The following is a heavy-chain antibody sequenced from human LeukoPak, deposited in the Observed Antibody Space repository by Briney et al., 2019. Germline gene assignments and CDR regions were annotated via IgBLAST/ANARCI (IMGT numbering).Heavy chain of an antibody. D-gene: IGHD3-9*01. CDR3: ARASRYDILTGYPPIDY. J-gene: IGHJ4*02. V-gene: IGHV4-38-2*02. CDR2: IYHSGST. Sequence: SETLSLTCTVSGYSISSGYYWGWIRQPPGKGLEWIGSIYHSGSTYCNPSLKSRVTISVDTSKNQFSLKLSSVTAADTAVYYCARASRYDILTGYPPIDYWGQGTLVTVSS. CDR1: GYSISSGYY.